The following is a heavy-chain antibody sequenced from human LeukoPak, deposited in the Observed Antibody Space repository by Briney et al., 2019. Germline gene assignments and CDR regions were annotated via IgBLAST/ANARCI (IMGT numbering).Heavy chain of an antibody. CDR3: ARVWQYYYDYSAFDI. CDR1: GFILRNHW. CDR2: INRDGSEK. V-gene: IGHV3-7*01. Sequence: GGSLRLSCEASGFILRNHWMTWVRQGPGKGLEWVANINRDGSEKFYVDSVKGRFTISRDNAKNSLFLQLNSLRAEDTAVYYCARVWQYYYDYSAFDIWGQGTMVTVS. D-gene: IGHD3-16*01. J-gene: IGHJ3*02.